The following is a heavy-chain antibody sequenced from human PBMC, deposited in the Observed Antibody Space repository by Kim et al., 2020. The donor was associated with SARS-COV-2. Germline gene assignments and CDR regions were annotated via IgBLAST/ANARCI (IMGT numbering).Heavy chain of an antibody. D-gene: IGHD6-19*01. CDR2: IYYSGST. CDR1: GGSISSSSYY. J-gene: IGHJ4*02. Sequence: SETLSLTCTVSGGSISSSSYYWGWIRQPPGKGLEWIGSIYYSGSTYFNPSLKSRVTISVDTSKTQFSLRLSSVTAADTAVYYCTRGLGSGWWADPYYFDYWGQGTLVTVSS. CDR3: TRGLGSGWWADPYYFDY. V-gene: IGHV4-39*07.